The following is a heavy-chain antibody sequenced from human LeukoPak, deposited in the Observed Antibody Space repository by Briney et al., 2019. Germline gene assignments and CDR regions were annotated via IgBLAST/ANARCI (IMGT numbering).Heavy chain of an antibody. Sequence: GGSLRLPCAASGFTFSSYSMSWVRQAPGKGLEWVSVIYSGGSTYYADSVKGRFTISRDNSKNTLYLQMNSLRAEDTAVYYCARTEPLGAFDIWGQGTMVTVSS. CDR3: ARTEPLGAFDI. J-gene: IGHJ3*02. V-gene: IGHV3-66*01. CDR1: GFTFSSYS. CDR2: IYSGGST. D-gene: IGHD3-16*01.